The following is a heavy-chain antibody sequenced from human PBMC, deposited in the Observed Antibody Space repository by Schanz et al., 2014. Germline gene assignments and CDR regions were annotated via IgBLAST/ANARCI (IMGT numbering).Heavy chain of an antibody. CDR2: ISDDGSRR. J-gene: IGHJ4*02. D-gene: IGHD2-15*01. CDR3: ARDLAGGGNDV. Sequence: QVQLVESGGGLVKPGGSLILSCAASRLTFANEDIHWVRQAPGKGLEWVAVISDDGSRRHYADFVTGRFTISRDNSKDTVYLQMNSLRAEDTAVYYCARDLAGGGNDVWGQGTLVTVSS. V-gene: IGHV3-30*03. CDR1: RLTFANED.